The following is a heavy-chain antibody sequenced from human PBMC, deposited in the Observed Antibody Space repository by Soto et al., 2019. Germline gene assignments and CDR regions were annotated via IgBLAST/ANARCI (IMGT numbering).Heavy chain of an antibody. Sequence: PSETLSLTCTVSGGSIISYYWSWIRQPAGKGLEWIGRIYTSGSTNYNPSLKSRVTMSVDTSKNQFSLKLSSVTAADTAVYYCARDQEQWLVSYYYYGMDVWGQGTTVTVSS. CDR3: ARDQEQWLVSYYYYGMDV. J-gene: IGHJ6*02. V-gene: IGHV4-4*07. CDR1: GGSIISYY. CDR2: IYTSGST. D-gene: IGHD6-19*01.